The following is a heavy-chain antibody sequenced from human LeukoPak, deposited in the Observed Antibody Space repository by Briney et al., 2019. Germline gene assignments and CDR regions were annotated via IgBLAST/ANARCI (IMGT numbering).Heavy chain of an antibody. V-gene: IGHV3-7*01. D-gene: IGHD6-13*01. CDR3: ASDPGSSSFDY. J-gene: IGHJ4*02. CDR2: IDQDGSVR. Sequence: HPGGSLRLSCVASGFTFSSFWMSWFRQAPGKGLEFVANIDQDGSVRNYVDSVKGRFIISRDNAKNSLYLQMDSLRAEDTAVYFCASDPGSSSFDYWGLGTPVTVSS. CDR1: GFTFSSFW.